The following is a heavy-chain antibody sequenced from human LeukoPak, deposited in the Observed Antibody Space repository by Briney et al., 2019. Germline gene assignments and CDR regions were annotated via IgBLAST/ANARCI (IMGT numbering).Heavy chain of an antibody. J-gene: IGHJ6*03. CDR1: GGSISSSSYY. Sequence: PSKTLSLTCTVSGGSISSSSYYWGWIRQPPGKGLEWIGSIYYSGSTYYNPSLKSRVTISVDTSKNQFSLKLSSVTAADTAVYYCARVRFSIKRYCSGGSCYSSYYYYYYMDVWGKGTTVTVSS. CDR3: ARVRFSIKRYCSGGSCYSSYYYYYYMDV. CDR2: IYYSGST. V-gene: IGHV4-39*07. D-gene: IGHD2-15*01.